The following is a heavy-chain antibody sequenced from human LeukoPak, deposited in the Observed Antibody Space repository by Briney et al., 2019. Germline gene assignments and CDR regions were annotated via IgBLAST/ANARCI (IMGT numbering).Heavy chain of an antibody. D-gene: IGHD4-17*01. CDR3: ARDAYTTTSNWPDP. Sequence: PGGSLRLSCEASGFTLNKYWMHWVRQAPGKGLVWVSRITGDGSDIAYADSVKGRFTVSRDDAKNTLFLQMNSLRVEDTAIYYCARDAYTTTSNWPDPGGQGTLVTVSS. V-gene: IGHV3-74*01. J-gene: IGHJ5*02. CDR1: GFTLNKYW. CDR2: ITGDGSDI.